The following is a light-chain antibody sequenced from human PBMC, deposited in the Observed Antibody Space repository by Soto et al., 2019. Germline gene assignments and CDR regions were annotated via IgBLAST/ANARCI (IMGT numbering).Light chain of an antibody. CDR3: SSFAGSTHVV. Sequence: QSALTQPPSASGSPGQSVTISCTGTSSDVGGYNYVSWYQQHPGKAPKLMIYEVTERPSGVPDRFSGSKSGNTASLTVSGLQAEDEADYYCSSFAGSTHVVFGGGTKVTVL. CDR1: SSDVGGYNY. J-gene: IGLJ2*01. CDR2: EVT. V-gene: IGLV2-8*01.